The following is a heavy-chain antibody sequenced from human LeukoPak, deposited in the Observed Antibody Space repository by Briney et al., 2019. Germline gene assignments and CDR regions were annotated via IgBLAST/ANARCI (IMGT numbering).Heavy chain of an antibody. J-gene: IGHJ4*02. CDR3: ARAIRNQLLSDF. V-gene: IGHV1-8*01. Sequence: ASVKVSCKASGGTFSSYDFIWVRQAAGQGLEWMGWMNPISHNTGYAQKFRGRVTMTADSSISTAYMELTSLISEDTAVYYCARAIRNQLLSDFWGPGSLVTVSS. D-gene: IGHD2-2*01. CDR2: MNPISHNT. CDR1: GGTFSSYD.